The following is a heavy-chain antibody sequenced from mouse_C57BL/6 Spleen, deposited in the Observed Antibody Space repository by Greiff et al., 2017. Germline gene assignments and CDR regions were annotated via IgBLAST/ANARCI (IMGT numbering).Heavy chain of an antibody. D-gene: IGHD2-3*01. CDR1: GYTFTSYW. J-gene: IGHJ3*01. Sequence: VQLQQPGAELVRPGTSVKLSCKASGYTFTSYWMHWVKQRPGQGLEWIGVIDPSDSYTNYNQKFKGKATLTVDTSSSTAYMQLSSLTSEDSAVYYCAKNGYYAPTAGFAYWGQGTLVTVSA. CDR3: AKNGYYAPTAGFAY. V-gene: IGHV1-59*01. CDR2: IDPSDSYT.